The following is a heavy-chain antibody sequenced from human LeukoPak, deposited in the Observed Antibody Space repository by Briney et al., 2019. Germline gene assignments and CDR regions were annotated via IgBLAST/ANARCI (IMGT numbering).Heavy chain of an antibody. Sequence: SVKVSCKASGGTFSSYAISWVRQAPGQGLEWMGRIIPIFGTANYAQKFQGRVTITTDESTSTAYMELSSLRSEDTAVYYCARVRYYYDSSGYYDRYYFDHWGQGTLVTVSS. V-gene: IGHV1-69*05. D-gene: IGHD3-22*01. CDR1: GGTFSSYA. CDR2: IIPIFGTA. J-gene: IGHJ4*02. CDR3: ARVRYYYDSSGYYDRYYFDH.